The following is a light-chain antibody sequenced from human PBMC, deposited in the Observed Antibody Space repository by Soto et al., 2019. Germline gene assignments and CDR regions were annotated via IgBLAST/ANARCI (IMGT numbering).Light chain of an antibody. V-gene: IGLV2-14*01. Sequence: QSALTQPASVSGSPGQSITISCTGTSSDVGGYNYVSWYQQHPDKAPKLLIYEVSNRPSGVSHRFSGSKSGNTASLTISGLQAEDEADYYCSSYTRSSTQVFGGGTKVTVL. CDR3: SSYTRSSTQV. CDR2: EVS. CDR1: SSDVGGYNY. J-gene: IGLJ3*02.